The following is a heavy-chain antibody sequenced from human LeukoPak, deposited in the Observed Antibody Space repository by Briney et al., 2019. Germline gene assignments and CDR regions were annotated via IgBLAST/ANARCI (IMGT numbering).Heavy chain of an antibody. J-gene: IGHJ3*02. Sequence: GGSLRLSCAASGFTFDGYAMHWVRQAPGKGLEWVSGISWNSGSIGYADSVKGRFTISRDNAKNSLYLQMNSLRAEDMALYYCAKPLVGYSSGWPHDAFDIWGQGTMVTVSS. CDR1: GFTFDGYA. D-gene: IGHD6-19*01. CDR2: ISWNSGSI. V-gene: IGHV3-9*03. CDR3: AKPLVGYSSGWPHDAFDI.